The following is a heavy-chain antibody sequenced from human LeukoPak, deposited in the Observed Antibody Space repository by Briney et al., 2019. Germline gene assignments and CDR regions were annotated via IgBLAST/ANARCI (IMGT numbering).Heavy chain of an antibody. J-gene: IGHJ3*02. CDR2: INPSSGGT. CDR3: ARLTYYDFWSGYNYAFDI. D-gene: IGHD3-3*01. Sequence: ASVKVSCKASGYTFTGYYMHWVRQAPGQGLEWMGWINPSSGGTNYAQEFQGRVTMTRGTSISTAYMELSRLRSDDTAVYYCARLTYYDFWSGYNYAFDIWGQGTMVTVSS. V-gene: IGHV1-2*02. CDR1: GYTFTGYY.